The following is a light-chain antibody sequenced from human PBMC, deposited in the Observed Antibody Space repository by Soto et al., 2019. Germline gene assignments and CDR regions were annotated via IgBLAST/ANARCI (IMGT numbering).Light chain of an antibody. Sequence: EIVMTQSPATRSVSPGERATLSCRASQSVSSNLAWYQQKPGQAPRLLVYVASARPTGIPARFSGSGSGTEFTLTISMLHAEDFAVYYCQRYNNLPFTRGAGIKIDIK. J-gene: IGKJ3*01. CDR3: QRYNNLPFT. V-gene: IGKV3D-15*01. CDR1: QSVSSN. CDR2: VAS.